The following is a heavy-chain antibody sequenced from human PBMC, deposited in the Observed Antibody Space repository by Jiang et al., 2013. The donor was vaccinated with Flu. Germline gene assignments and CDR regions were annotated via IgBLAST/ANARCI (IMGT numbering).Heavy chain of an antibody. CDR1: GASISSYNYY. J-gene: IGHJ6*01. CDR3: ARLGYYSAYAMDV. Sequence: VLLKPSETLSLTCSVSGASISSYNYYWDWIRQTPGKRLEWIGTIYYGGVTSYNPSVKSRVTISVDTSENRFSLRLTSVAAADTAMYYCARLGYYSAYAMDVWG. V-gene: IGHV4-39*07. D-gene: IGHD3-22*01. CDR2: IYYGGVT.